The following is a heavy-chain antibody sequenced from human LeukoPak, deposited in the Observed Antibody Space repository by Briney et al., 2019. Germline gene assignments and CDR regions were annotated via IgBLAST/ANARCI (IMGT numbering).Heavy chain of an antibody. CDR3: ARHSKYGSGGFQDNFDY. J-gene: IGHJ4*02. D-gene: IGHD3-10*01. CDR1: GDSSSSYY. CDR2: IHYNGRT. Sequence: SETLSLICTVSGDSSSSYYWSWIRQPPGKGLEWIAYIHYNGRTNYNPSLKSRVIISVDTSKNQFSLKLTSVTAADTAIYYCARHSKYGSGGFQDNFDYWGQGTLLTVSS. V-gene: IGHV4-59*08.